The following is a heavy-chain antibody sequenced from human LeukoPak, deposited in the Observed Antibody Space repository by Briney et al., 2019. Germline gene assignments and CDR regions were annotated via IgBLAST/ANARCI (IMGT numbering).Heavy chain of an antibody. V-gene: IGHV1-69*13. CDR1: GGTFSSYA. J-gene: IGHJ2*01. D-gene: IGHD2-15*01. CDR2: IIPIFGTA. Sequence: SVKVSCTASGGTFSSYAISWVRQAPGQGLEWMGGIIPIFGTANYAQKFQGRVTITADESTSTAYMELSSLRSEDTAVYYCARDPASVDCSGGSCYPIHYWYFDLWGRGTLVTVSS. CDR3: ARDPASVDCSGGSCYPIHYWYFDL.